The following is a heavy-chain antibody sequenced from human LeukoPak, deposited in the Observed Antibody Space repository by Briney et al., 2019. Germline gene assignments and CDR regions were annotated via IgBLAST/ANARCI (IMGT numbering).Heavy chain of an antibody. CDR3: ARTRAVAVIDY. D-gene: IGHD6-19*01. CDR2: INPNSGGT. V-gene: IGHV1-2*02. Sequence: ASVKVSCKASGYTFTGYYMHWVRQAPGQGLEWMGWINPNSGGTNYAQKFQGRVTMTRNTSISTAYMELSSLRSEDTAVYYCARTRAVAVIDYWGQGTLVTVSS. J-gene: IGHJ4*02. CDR1: GYTFTGYY.